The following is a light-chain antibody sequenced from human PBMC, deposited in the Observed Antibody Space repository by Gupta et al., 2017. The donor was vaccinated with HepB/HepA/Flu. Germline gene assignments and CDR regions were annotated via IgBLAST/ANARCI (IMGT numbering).Light chain of an antibody. J-gene: IGKJ2*04. CDR3: QHSYSSPMSS. Sequence: DIQMTQSTSSLSASVGARVTITCRASQSINNYLNWYQQKPGKAPSLLIYAASSLHRGVPSRFSGSGSGTEFTLTISSLQPEDFATYYCQHSYSSPMSSFGQGTKLEIK. CDR2: AAS. V-gene: IGKV1-39*01. CDR1: QSINNY.